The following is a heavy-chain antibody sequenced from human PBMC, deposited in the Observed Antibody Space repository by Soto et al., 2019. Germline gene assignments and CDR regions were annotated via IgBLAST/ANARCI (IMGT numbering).Heavy chain of an antibody. V-gene: IGHV1-69*01. J-gene: IGHJ4*02. CDR3: ARPKGSYSSGYYYFDN. D-gene: IGHD6-19*01. CDR2: IIPLFGTA. Sequence: QVQLVQSGAEVKQPGSSVKVSCKTSGGTFSTYAIYWVRQAPGQGLEWMGAIIPLFGTADYAQKFQGRVTITADESTSTAYMELSSLRSEGTAVYYCARPKGSYSSGYYYFDNRGQGTRFTVSS. CDR1: GGTFSTYA.